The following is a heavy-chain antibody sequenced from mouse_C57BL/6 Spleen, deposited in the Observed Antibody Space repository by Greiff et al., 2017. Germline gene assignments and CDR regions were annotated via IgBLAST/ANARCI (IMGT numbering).Heavy chain of an antibody. Sequence: QVQLKESGAELARPGASVKMSCKASGYTFTSYTMHWVKQRPGQGLEWIGYINPSSGYTKYNQKFKDKATLTADKSSSTAYMQLSSLTSEDSAVXYCARSSPITTVVATGYCDYWGQGTTLTVSS. CDR1: GYTFTSYT. CDR3: ARSSPITTVVATGYCDY. V-gene: IGHV1-4*01. D-gene: IGHD1-1*01. CDR2: INPSSGYT. J-gene: IGHJ2*01.